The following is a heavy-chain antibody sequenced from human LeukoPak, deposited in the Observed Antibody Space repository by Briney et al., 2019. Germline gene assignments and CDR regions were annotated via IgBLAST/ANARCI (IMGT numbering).Heavy chain of an antibody. Sequence: ASVKVSCKASGGTFSSYAISWVRQAPGQGLEWMGGIIPIFGTANYAQKFQGRVTITADKSTSTAYMELSSLRSEDTAVYYCARAPSYSSSSDFDYWGQGTLVTVSS. CDR1: GGTFSSYA. CDR3: ARAPSYSSSSDFDY. V-gene: IGHV1-69*06. J-gene: IGHJ4*02. D-gene: IGHD6-6*01. CDR2: IIPIFGTA.